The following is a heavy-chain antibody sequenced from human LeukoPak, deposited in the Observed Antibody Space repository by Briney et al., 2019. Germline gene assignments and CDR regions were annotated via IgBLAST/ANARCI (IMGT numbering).Heavy chain of an antibody. CDR3: ARGGDIVATHFDY. CDR2: IYHSGST. J-gene: IGHJ4*02. Sequence: SQTLSLTCAVSGGSISSGGYSWGWIRQPPGTGLEWIGYIYHSGSTYYNPSLKSRVSISVDRSKNQFSLKLSSVTAADTAVYYCARGGDIVATHFDYWGQGTLVTVSS. V-gene: IGHV4-30-2*01. D-gene: IGHD5-12*01. CDR1: GGSISSGGYS.